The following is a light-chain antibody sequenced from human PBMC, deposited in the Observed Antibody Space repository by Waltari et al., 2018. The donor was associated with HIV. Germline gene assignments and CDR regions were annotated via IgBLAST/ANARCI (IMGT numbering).Light chain of an antibody. CDR3: SSWDTRLNGWV. CDR2: RGN. V-gene: IGLV10-54*04. J-gene: IGLJ3*02. CDR1: NNNVRFQG. Sequence: QAGLTQPPSVSKALRQTATLTCTGANNNVRFQGAAWLKHHPGRPPKLLSYRGNNRPSGVPDRFSASTSGNTASLNITGLQADDEADYFCSSWDTRLNGWVFGGGAHLTVL.